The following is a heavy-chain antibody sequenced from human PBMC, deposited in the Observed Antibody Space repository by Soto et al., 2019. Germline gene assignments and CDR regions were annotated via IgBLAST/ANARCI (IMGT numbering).Heavy chain of an antibody. CDR2: ISSSSSYI. V-gene: IGHV3-21*01. D-gene: IGHD3-22*01. CDR1: GFTFSSYS. J-gene: IGHJ4*02. CDR3: ARLTPYDSSGYYCY. Sequence: EVQLVESGGGLVKPGGSLRLSCAASGFTFSSYSMNWVRQAPGKGLEWVASISSSSSYIYYADSVKGRFTISRDNAKNSLYLQMNSLRAEDTAVYYCARLTPYDSSGYYCYWGQGTLVTVSS.